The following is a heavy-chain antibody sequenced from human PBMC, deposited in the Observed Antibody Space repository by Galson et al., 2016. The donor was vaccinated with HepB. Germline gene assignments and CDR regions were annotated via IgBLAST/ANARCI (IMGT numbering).Heavy chain of an antibody. CDR3: ARSGSYQLLDS. CDR1: GFTFSDPY. J-gene: IGHJ5*01. Sequence: SLRLSCAASGFTFSDPYMDWVRQAPGKGLEWVGRIRKKVNSYTTEYAASVKGRFTISRDDSKNTMYLPMNSLQTEDTALYYCARSGSYQLLDSWGHGTLVTVSS. V-gene: IGHV3-72*01. D-gene: IGHD1-26*01. CDR2: IRKKVNSYTT.